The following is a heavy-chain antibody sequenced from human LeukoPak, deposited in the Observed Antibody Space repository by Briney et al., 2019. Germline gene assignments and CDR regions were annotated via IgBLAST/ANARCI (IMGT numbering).Heavy chain of an antibody. J-gene: IGHJ5*02. Sequence: GGSLRLSCVRSGFSLNEYGIRWVRQAPGKGLEWVAVVSYDGSHKYYADSVKGRFTISRDTSSDTVSLQMNSLRVEDTAFSYCSRHRINMMILRHDSGLDRWGQGTLVTVSS. CDR3: SRHRINMMILRHDSGLDR. CDR2: VSYDGSHK. V-gene: IGHV3-30*03. D-gene: IGHD3-22*01. CDR1: GFSLNEYG.